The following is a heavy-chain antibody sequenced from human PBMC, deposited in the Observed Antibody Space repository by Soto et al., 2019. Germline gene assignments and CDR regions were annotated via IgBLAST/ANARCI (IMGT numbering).Heavy chain of an antibody. V-gene: IGHV4-38-2*02. Sequence: SETLSLTCSVSGSLISSGYYWGWVRQTPGKGLEWLGSIDYSGKTYKNPSLKSRVSASVDLSQNQFSLNLRSVTAADTAVYFWARDLSSGYDSYHFDYSGQGILVHVSS. D-gene: IGHD3-22*01. CDR1: GSLISSGYY. J-gene: IGHJ4*02. CDR2: IDYSGKT. CDR3: ARDLSSGYDSYHFDY.